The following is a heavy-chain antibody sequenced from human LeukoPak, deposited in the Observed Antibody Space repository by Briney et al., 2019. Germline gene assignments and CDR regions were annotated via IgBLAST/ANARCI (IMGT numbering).Heavy chain of an antibody. V-gene: IGHV3-9*01. CDR2: ISWNSGNI. Sequence: GGSLRLSCAASGFTFDDYVMHWVRQAPGKGLEWVSGISWNSGNIGYADSVKGRFTISRDNAKNSLYLQMNSLRAEDTALYYCAKGGYSSSSRFDYWGQGTLVTVSS. CDR1: GFTFDDYV. D-gene: IGHD6-13*01. J-gene: IGHJ4*02. CDR3: AKGGYSSSSRFDY.